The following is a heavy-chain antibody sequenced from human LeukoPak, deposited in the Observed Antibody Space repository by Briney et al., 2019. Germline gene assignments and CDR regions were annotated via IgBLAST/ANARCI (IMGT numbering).Heavy chain of an antibody. V-gene: IGHV4-31*03. D-gene: IGHD3-3*01. J-gene: IGHJ6*02. CDR2: LYYSGST. Sequence: SETLSVTCTVSGGSISSGGYYWSWIRQPPGKGLGWIGYLYYSGSTYYNPSLKSRVTISVDTSKNQFSLKLSSVTAADTAVYYCARARYDFWSGHYYYYGMDVWGQGTTVTVSS. CDR1: GGSISSGGYY. CDR3: ARARYDFWSGHYYYYGMDV.